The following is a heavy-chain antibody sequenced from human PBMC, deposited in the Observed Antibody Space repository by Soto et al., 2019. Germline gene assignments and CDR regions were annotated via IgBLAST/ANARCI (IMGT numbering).Heavy chain of an antibody. Sequence: ASVKVSCKASGYTFTSYAMHWVRQAPGQRLEWMGWINAGNGNTKYSQKFQGRVTITRDTSASTAYMELSSLRSEDTAVYYCARDLRAGTTAHDAFDIWGQGTMVTLSS. J-gene: IGHJ3*02. V-gene: IGHV1-3*01. CDR3: ARDLRAGTTAHDAFDI. D-gene: IGHD1-7*01. CDR1: GYTFTSYA. CDR2: INAGNGNT.